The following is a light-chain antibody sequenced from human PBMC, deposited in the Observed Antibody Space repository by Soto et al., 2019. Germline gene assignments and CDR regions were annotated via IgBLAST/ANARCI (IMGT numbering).Light chain of an antibody. CDR2: GAS. J-gene: IGKJ2*01. V-gene: IGKV3-15*01. CDR1: QSVSSN. Sequence: EIVMTQSPATLSVSPGERATLSCRASQSVSSNLAWYQQKPGQAPRLLIYGASTRATGIPARFSGSESGTEFTLTISILQSEDFAVYYCQQYNNWPPKYTFGQGTKLEIK. CDR3: QQYNNWPPKYT.